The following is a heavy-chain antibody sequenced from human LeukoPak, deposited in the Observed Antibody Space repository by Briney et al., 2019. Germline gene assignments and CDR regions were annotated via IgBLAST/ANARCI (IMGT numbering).Heavy chain of an antibody. CDR1: GFTFSGSA. V-gene: IGHV3-73*01. CDR2: IRSKANSYAT. D-gene: IGHD3-10*01. CDR3: AVPHYFGSGSSYKKCSFDY. Sequence: GGSLRLSCAASGFTFSGSAMHWVRQASGKGLEWVGRIRSKANSYATAYAASVKGRFTISRDDSKNTAYLQMNSLKTEDTAVYYCAVPHYFGSGSSYKKCSFDYWGQGTLVTVSS. J-gene: IGHJ4*02.